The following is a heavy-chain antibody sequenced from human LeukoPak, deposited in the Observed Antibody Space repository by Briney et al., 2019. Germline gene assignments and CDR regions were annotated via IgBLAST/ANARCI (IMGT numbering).Heavy chain of an antibody. CDR3: ARGRYSGTTYYFDY. V-gene: IGHV3-7*03. CDR2: IKKDGSET. Sequence: GGSLRLSCAASGFTFSTSWMSWVRQVPGKGLEWVANIKKDGSETYYVDSVKGRFTISRDNAKNSLYLQMNSLRAEDTALYYCARGRYSGTTYYFDYWGQGTLVTVSS. D-gene: IGHD6-13*01. J-gene: IGHJ4*02. CDR1: GFTFSTSW.